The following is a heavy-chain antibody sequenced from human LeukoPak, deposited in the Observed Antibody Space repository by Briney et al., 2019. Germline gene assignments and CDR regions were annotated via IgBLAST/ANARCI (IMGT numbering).Heavy chain of an antibody. D-gene: IGHD6-13*01. CDR2: IRSKANSYAT. CDR3: TRLSPDAGIADY. Sequence: GGSLRLSCAASGFTFSGSAMHWVRQAPGKGLEWVGRIRSKANSYATAYAASVKGRFTISREDSKSTAYLQMNSLKTENTAVYYCTRLSPDAGIADYSGQGTLVTVSS. V-gene: IGHV3-73*01. J-gene: IGHJ4*02. CDR1: GFTFSGSA.